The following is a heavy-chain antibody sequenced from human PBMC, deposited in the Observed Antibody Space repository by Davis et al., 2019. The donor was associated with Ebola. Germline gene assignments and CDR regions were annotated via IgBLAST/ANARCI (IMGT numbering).Heavy chain of an antibody. CDR1: GYTFTGYY. CDR2: INPNSGGT. V-gene: IGHV1-2*06. CDR3: ARDYQDDIFYYYGMDV. D-gene: IGHD3-9*01. Sequence: ASVKVSCKASGYTFTGYYMHWVRQAPGQGLEWMGRINPNSGGTNYAQKFQGRVTMTRDTSISTAYMELSRLRSDDTAVYYCARDYQDDIFYYYGMDVWGKGTTVTVSS. J-gene: IGHJ6*04.